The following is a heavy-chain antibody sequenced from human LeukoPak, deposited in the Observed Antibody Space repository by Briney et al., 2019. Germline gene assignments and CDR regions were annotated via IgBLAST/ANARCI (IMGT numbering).Heavy chain of an antibody. CDR1: GFXFSNAW. CDR3: TKYYDGHDY. V-gene: IGHV3-15*01. Sequence: GGSLRLSCAASGFXFSNAWISWVRQAPGKGLEWVGRIKSKSEGGTTDYAVPVKGRFTISRDDSKNTLYLQMNSLKTEDTAVYYCTKYYDGHDYWGQGTLVTVSS. D-gene: IGHD3-22*01. J-gene: IGHJ4*02. CDR2: IKSKSEGGTT.